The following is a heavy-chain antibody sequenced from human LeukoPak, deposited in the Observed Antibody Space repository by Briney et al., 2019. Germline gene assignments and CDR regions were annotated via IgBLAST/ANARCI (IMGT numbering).Heavy chain of an antibody. J-gene: IGHJ5*02. CDR3: AKGYSSGWYDADFGP. V-gene: IGHV3-23*01. D-gene: IGHD6-19*01. CDR1: GFTFSSYV. CDR2: ISGSGGSI. Sequence: GGSLRLSCAASGFTFSSYVMSWVRQAPGKGLEWVSAISGSGGSIYYADSVKGRSTISRDNSKDTLYLQMNSLRAEDTAVYYCAKGYSSGWYDADFGPWGQGTLVTVSS.